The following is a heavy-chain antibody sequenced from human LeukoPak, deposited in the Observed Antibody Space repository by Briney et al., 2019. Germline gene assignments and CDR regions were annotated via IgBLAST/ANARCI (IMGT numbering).Heavy chain of an antibody. CDR2: INPNSGGT. J-gene: IGHJ4*02. CDR1: GYTFTGYY. CDR3: AGSYGSGSYLDPYFDY. V-gene: IGHV1-2*02. Sequence: ASVKVSCKASGYTFTGYYMHWVRQAPGQGLEWMGWINPNSGGTNYAQKFQGRVTMTRDTSISTAYMELSRLRSDDTAVYYCAGSYGSGSYLDPYFDYWGQGTLVTVSS. D-gene: IGHD3-10*01.